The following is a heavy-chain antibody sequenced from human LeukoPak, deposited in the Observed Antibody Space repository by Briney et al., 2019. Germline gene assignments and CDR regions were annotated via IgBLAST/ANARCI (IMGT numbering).Heavy chain of an antibody. Sequence: SETLSLTCTVSGGSISSYYWSWIRQPPGKGLEWIGYIYYSGSTNYNPSLKSRVTISVDTSKNQFSLKLSSVTAADTAVYYCARDQKPYCSSTSCYVWHAFDIWGQGTMVTVSS. D-gene: IGHD2-2*01. CDR2: IYYSGST. J-gene: IGHJ3*02. CDR1: GGSISSYY. V-gene: IGHV4-59*01. CDR3: ARDQKPYCSSTSCYVWHAFDI.